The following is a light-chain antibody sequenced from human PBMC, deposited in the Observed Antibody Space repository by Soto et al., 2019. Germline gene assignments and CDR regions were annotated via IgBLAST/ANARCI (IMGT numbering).Light chain of an antibody. CDR1: QGISSR. J-gene: IGKJ4*01. Sequence: DIPMTQSPSSVSASVGDRVTITCRASQGISSRLAWYQQKPGKAPNLLIYAASSLQSGVPSRFSGSGSETDFTLTIGSLQPEDFATYYRQQSNSFPLTFGGGTKVEIK. CDR3: QQSNSFPLT. V-gene: IGKV1-12*01. CDR2: AAS.